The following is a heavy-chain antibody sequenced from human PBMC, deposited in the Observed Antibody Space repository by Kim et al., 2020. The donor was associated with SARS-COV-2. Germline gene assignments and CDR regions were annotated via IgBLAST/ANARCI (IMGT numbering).Heavy chain of an antibody. D-gene: IGHD6-6*01. J-gene: IGHJ4*02. Sequence: PALESRVTMSVDTSKNQFSLKLSSVTAADTAVYYCARSGGYSRSLLHFDYWGQGTVVGVSS. CDR3: ARSGGYSRSLLHFDY. V-gene: IGHV4-59*10.